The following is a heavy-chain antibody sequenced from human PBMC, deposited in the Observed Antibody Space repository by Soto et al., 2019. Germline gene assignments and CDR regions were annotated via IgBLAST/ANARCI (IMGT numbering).Heavy chain of an antibody. Sequence: QVQLVQSGAEVKKPGASVKVSCKASGYTFTSYGISWVQQAPGQGLEWMGWISAYNGNTNYAQKLQGRVTMTTDTSTITAYMELRSLRSDDTAVYYCARNIVVVTAIREHYFDYWGQGTLVTVSS. CDR1: GYTFTSYG. V-gene: IGHV1-18*01. CDR2: ISAYNGNT. J-gene: IGHJ4*02. D-gene: IGHD2-21*02. CDR3: ARNIVVVTAIREHYFDY.